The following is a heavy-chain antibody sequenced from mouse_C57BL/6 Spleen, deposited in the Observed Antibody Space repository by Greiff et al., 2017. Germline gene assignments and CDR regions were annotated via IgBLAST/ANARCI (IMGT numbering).Heavy chain of an antibody. CDR3: ARGYGTIYAMDY. CDR1: GYTFTSYW. D-gene: IGHD2-10*02. J-gene: IGHJ4*01. V-gene: IGHV1-55*01. Sequence: VKLQQPGAELVKPGASVKMSCKASGYTFTSYWITWVKQRPGQGLEWIGDIYPGSGSTNYNEKFKSKATLTVDTSSSTAYMQLSSLTSEDSAVYYCARGYGTIYAMDYWGQGTSVTVSS. CDR2: IYPGSGST.